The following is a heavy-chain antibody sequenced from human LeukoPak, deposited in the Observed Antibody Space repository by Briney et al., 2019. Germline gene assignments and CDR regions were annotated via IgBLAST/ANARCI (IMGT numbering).Heavy chain of an antibody. CDR1: GFSLSTTGVG. J-gene: IGHJ4*02. CDR2: VYWDGDE. CDR3: AHTPYHYDRSGPPPV. V-gene: IGHV2-5*02. D-gene: IGHD3-22*01. Sequence: SGPTLVKPTQTLTLTCTLSGFSLSTTGVGVGWIRQPPGKALEWLALVYWDGDERYSPSLKSRLTITKDTSKDQVVLTMTDMDPVDTATYYCAHTPYHYDRSGPPPVWGQGTLVTVSS.